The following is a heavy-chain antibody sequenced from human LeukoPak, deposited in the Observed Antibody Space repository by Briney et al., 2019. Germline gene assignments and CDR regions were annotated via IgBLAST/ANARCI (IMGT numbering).Heavy chain of an antibody. D-gene: IGHD6-13*01. Sequence: SKTLSLTCTVSGGSISSSSYYWGWIRQPPGKGLEWIGSIYYSGSTYYNPSLKSRVTISVDTSKNQFSPKLSSVTAADTAVYYCARHNLRGVAAAGTIDYWGQGTLVTVSS. V-gene: IGHV4-39*01. CDR3: ARHNLRGVAAAGTIDY. CDR2: IYYSGST. CDR1: GGSISSSSYY. J-gene: IGHJ4*02.